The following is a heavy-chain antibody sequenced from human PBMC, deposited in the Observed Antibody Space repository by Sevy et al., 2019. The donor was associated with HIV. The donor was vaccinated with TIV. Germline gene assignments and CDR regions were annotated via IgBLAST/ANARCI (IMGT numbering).Heavy chain of an antibody. Sequence: SETLSLTCGVSGDSINSNDYYWGWIRQPPGKGLAWIGTIYYSGSTYYNPSLKSRVTISVDTSKNQFSLKLTSVTAADTALYYCARHLPLAYCEMLTPDSRPFDNWGQGTLVTVSS. CDR3: ARHLPLAYCEMLTPDSRPFDN. J-gene: IGHJ4*02. D-gene: IGHD3-9*01. CDR1: GDSINSNDYY. V-gene: IGHV4-39*01. CDR2: IYYSGST.